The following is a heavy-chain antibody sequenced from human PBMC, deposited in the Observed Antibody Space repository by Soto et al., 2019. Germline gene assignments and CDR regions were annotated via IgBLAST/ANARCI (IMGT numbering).Heavy chain of an antibody. V-gene: IGHV1-69*06. CDR2: IIPIFGTA. CDR1: GGTFSSYA. Sequence: VASVKVSCKASGGTFSSYAISWVRQAPGQGLEWMGGIIPIFGTANYAQKFQGRVTITADKSTSTAYMELSSRRSEDTAVYYCARGSFQYYYDSSGYYLEVFGDAFDIWGQGTMVTVSS. J-gene: IGHJ3*02. D-gene: IGHD3-22*01. CDR3: ARGSFQYYYDSSGYYLEVFGDAFDI.